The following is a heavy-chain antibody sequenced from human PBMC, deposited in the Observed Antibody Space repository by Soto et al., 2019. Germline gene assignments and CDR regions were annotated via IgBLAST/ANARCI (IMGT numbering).Heavy chain of an antibody. CDR2: INHRGNT. V-gene: IGHV4-34*01. CDR1: GGSFNDYY. J-gene: IGHJ4*02. D-gene: IGHD6-13*01. CDR3: ARRTSGITAAATGYYFDY. Sequence: SETLSLTCAVYGGSFNDYYWSWIRQPPGKGLDWIGEINHRGNTNDNPSLKNRVTISVDTSRNQVSLKLSSVTAADTAIYYCARRTSGITAAATGYYFDYWARGTLVTVSS.